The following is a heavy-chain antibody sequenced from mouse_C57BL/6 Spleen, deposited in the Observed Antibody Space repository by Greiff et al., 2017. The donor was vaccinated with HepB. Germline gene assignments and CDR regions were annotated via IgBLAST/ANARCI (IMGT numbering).Heavy chain of an antibody. CDR1: GFTFSSYA. J-gene: IGHJ2*01. D-gene: IGHD2-4*01. CDR2: ISDGGSYT. CDR3: ARGYDYDEYYFDY. V-gene: IGHV5-4*01. Sequence: EVQLVESGGGLVKPGGSLKLSCAASGFTFSSYAMSWVRQTPEKRLEWVATISDGGSYTYYPDNVKGRFTISRDNAKNNLYLQMSHLKSEDTAMYYCARGYDYDEYYFDYWGQGTTLTVSS.